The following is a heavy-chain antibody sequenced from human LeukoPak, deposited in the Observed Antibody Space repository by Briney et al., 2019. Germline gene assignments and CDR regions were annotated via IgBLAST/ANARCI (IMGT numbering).Heavy chain of an antibody. J-gene: IGHJ4*02. D-gene: IGHD1-1*01. V-gene: IGHV3-9*03. CDR3: AKGGSNVNEEVSFDY. CDR2: ISWNSGSI. CDR1: GFTFSSYA. Sequence: GGSLRLSCAASGFTFSSYAMHWVRQAPGKGLEWVSGISWNSGSIGYADSVKGRFTISRDSAKNSLYLQMNSLRAEDMALYYCAKGGSNVNEEVSFDYWGQGTLVTVSS.